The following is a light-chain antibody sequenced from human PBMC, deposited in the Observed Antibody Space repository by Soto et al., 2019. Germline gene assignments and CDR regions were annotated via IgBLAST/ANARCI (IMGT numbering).Light chain of an antibody. J-gene: IGLJ2*01. CDR2: GNT. CDR1: SSNIGAGYA. Sequence: QSVLTQPPSVSGAPGQRVTISCTGSSSNIGAGYAVHWYQQLPGTAPKLLIYGNTNQPSGVPDRFSGSKSGTSASLAITGLQAEDEADYFCQSYDSSLSVVFGGGTKLTVL. CDR3: QSYDSSLSVV. V-gene: IGLV1-40*01.